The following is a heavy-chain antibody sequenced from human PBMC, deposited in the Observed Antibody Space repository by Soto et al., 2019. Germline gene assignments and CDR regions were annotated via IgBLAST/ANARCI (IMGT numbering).Heavy chain of an antibody. CDR1: GGYFNNYC. CDR2: VCPGGRT. Sequence: QVRLQQWGAGLVRPSETLSLTCAVYGGYFNNYCWSWIRQPPGKVLEWIGEVCPGGRTNYSPTLKRVVSMAVEGSKNQVSLRLASVTVADTAVYYCARGDYGQYDAYNWFDPWGQGNLVIVAS. V-gene: IGHV4-34*02. D-gene: IGHD3-10*01. CDR3: ARGDYGQYDAYNWFDP. J-gene: IGHJ5*02.